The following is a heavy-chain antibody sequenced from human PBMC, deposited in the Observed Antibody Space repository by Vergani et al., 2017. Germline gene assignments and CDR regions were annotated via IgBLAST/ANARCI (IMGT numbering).Heavy chain of an antibody. CDR1: GYSLSRGFY. CDR3: GVIXVRSPRPDNWFDS. Sequence: QIQLQESGPGLVKPSETLALICSVSGYSLSRGFYWAWIRQTPEKGLEWIGGMFHTGEASNSPSLQSRVAFSMDTSKNQFSLQLTSVTAADTAVYFCGVIXVRSPRPDNWFDSWGRGTLVTVSS. D-gene: IGHD3-16*02. J-gene: IGHJ5*01. CDR2: MFHTGEA. V-gene: IGHV4-38-2*02.